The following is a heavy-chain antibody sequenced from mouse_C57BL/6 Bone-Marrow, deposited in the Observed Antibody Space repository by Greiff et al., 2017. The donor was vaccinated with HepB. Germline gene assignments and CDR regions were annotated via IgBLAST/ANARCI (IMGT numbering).Heavy chain of an antibody. D-gene: IGHD1-1*01. J-gene: IGHJ3*01. CDR1: GYTFTDYY. CDR3: ARGTTGFAY. CDR2: IYPGSGNT. V-gene: IGHV1-76*01. Sequence: QLQQSGAELVRPGASVKLSCKASGYTFTDYYINWVKQRPGQGLEWIARIYPGSGNTYYNEKFKGKATLTAEKSSSTAYMQLSSLTSEDSAVYFCARGTTGFAYWGQGTLVTVSA.